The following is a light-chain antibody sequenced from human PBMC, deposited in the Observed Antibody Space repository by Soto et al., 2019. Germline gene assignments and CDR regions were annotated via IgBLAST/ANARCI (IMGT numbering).Light chain of an antibody. CDR3: LQSYTVPFT. Sequence: DIQMTQSPSFLSASVGDRVTITCRASQTISGYLHWYQQKPGKAPKLVIYAASSLQGGVPSRFSGSGSGTDFTLSITSLQPEDFATYYGLQSYTVPFTFGPGTKVDIQ. CDR1: QTISGY. CDR2: AAS. J-gene: IGKJ3*01. V-gene: IGKV1-39*01.